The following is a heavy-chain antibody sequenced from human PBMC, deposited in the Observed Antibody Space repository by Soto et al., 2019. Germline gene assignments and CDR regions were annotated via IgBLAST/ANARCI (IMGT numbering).Heavy chain of an antibody. Sequence: GASVKVSCKAPGYTFTIYGISWVRQAPGHGFEWMGWISAYNGNTNYAQKLQGRVTMTTDTSTSTAYMELRSLRSDDTAVYYCARELGLGSHYYYYMDVWGKGTTVTVSS. CDR3: ARELGLGSHYYYYMDV. J-gene: IGHJ6*03. CDR2: ISAYNGNT. V-gene: IGHV1-18*01. CDR1: GYTFTIYG. D-gene: IGHD3-16*01.